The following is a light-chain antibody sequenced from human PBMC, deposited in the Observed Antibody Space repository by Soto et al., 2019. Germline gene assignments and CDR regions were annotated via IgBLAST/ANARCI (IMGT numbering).Light chain of an antibody. CDR2: DVS. CDR1: QSVSSY. Sequence: ELVLTQSPATLSLSPGERATPSCRASQSVSSYLAWYQQKSGRAPRLLIYDVSKRATGIPARFSGSGSGTDFTLTISSLEPEDFAVYYCQQRSAWPETFGQGTKVDIK. V-gene: IGKV3-11*01. J-gene: IGKJ1*01. CDR3: QQRSAWPET.